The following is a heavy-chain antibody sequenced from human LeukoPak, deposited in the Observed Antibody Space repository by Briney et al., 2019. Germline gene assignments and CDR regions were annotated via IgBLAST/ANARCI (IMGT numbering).Heavy chain of an antibody. D-gene: IGHD5-12*01. CDR2: VYYSGST. CDR1: GGSISSSSYY. CDR3: ARHCGNNSACHYFGD. J-gene: IGHJ4*02. Sequence: KPSETLSLTCIVSGGSISSSSYYWGWIRQPPGKGLEWIGSVYYSGSTYYNPSLKSQVTISVDTSKNQFSLELTSVTAADTAVYYCARHCGNNSACHYFGDWGQGTLVTLSS. V-gene: IGHV4-39*01.